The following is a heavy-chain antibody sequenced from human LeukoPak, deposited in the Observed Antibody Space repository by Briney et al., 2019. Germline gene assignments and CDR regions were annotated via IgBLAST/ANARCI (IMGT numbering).Heavy chain of an antibody. CDR2: ISGSGDST. J-gene: IGHJ4*02. CDR1: GFTLRSYV. D-gene: IGHD2-21*02. V-gene: IGHV3-23*01. Sequence: GGSLRLSCVASGFTLRSYVMNWVRQTPGKGLEWVSSISGSGDSTFYADSVKGRFSISRDNSKNTLYLQVNGLRTEDTTVYYCAKDRLLNCRGDCYIFDYWGQGTVVTVSS. CDR3: AKDRLLNCRGDCYIFDY.